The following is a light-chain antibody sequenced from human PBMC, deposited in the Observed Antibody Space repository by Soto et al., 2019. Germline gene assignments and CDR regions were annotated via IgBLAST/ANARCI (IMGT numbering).Light chain of an antibody. Sequence: QSALTQPASVSGSAGQSITISCSGTMRDVGAYNLVSWYQQHPGTAPKLIIYEVRNRPSGISSRFSGSRSGNTASLTISGLQSEDEGDYYCSAYTARRTLGFGGGTKLTVL. V-gene: IGLV2-14*01. J-gene: IGLJ3*02. CDR3: SAYTARRTLG. CDR2: EVR. CDR1: MRDVGAYNL.